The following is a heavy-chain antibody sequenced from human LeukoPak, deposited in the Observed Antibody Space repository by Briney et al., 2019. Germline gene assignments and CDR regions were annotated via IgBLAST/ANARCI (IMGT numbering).Heavy chain of an antibody. CDR3: TRDPDA. CDR1: GFSVSNYF. Sequence: GGSLRLPCAASGFSVSNYFMSWVRKAPGKGLEWVSVVYNSGDTYHSDSVKGRFTLSRDKSENTLYLQMNSLRAEDTALYYCTRDPDAWGQGTLVTVAS. CDR2: VYNSGDT. V-gene: IGHV3-66*01. J-gene: IGHJ5*02.